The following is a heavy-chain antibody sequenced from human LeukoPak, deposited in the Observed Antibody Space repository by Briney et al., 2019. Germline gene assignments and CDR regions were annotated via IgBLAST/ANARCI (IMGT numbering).Heavy chain of an antibody. Sequence: GGSLRLSCAASGYSFSSYAMSWVRQAPGMRLEWVSSISGSGEITYYADSLEGRFTISRDNSKNTLYLQMNSLRAEDTAVYYWADYSSSTNCWGQGTLVTVSS. V-gene: IGHV3-23*01. CDR1: GYSFSSYA. CDR2: ISGSGEIT. D-gene: IGHD6-6*01. CDR3: ADYSSSTNC. J-gene: IGHJ4*02.